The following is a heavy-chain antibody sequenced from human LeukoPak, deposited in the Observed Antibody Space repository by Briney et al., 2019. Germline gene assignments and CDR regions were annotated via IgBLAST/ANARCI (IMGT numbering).Heavy chain of an antibody. D-gene: IGHD5-18*01. J-gene: IGHJ4*02. CDR3: AREEVDTAMVPYFDY. CDR2: ISSSSSYI. Sequence: PGGSLRLSCAASGFTFSSYSMNWVRQAPGKGLEWVSSISSSSSYIYYADSVKGRFTISRDNAKNSLYLQMNSLRAEDTAVYYCAREEVDTAMVPYFDYWGQGTLVTVSS. CDR1: GFTFSSYS. V-gene: IGHV3-21*01.